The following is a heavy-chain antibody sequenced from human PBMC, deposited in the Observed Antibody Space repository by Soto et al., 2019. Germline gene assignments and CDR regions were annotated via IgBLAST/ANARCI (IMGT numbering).Heavy chain of an antibody. J-gene: IGHJ5*02. Sequence: QEQLVQSGAEVKKPGASVKVSCKTSGYTFTDYDINWVRQATGQGLEWIGWMNPNSGETGYAQKFQGRVTLTGSASISTAYLALSSLRSEDTAVYYCARVAVAARPRWYNWCDPWGQGTLVTVSS. CDR1: GYTFTDYD. CDR2: MNPNSGET. V-gene: IGHV1-8*01. D-gene: IGHD2-15*01. CDR3: ARVAVAARPRWYNWCDP.